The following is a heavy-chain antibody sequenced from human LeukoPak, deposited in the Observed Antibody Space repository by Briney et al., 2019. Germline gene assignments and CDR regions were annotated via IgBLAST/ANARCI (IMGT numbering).Heavy chain of an antibody. D-gene: IGHD3-10*01. J-gene: IGHJ4*02. CDR1: GGSVSSYY. CDR2: ISYSGST. Sequence: PSETLSLTCTVSGGSVSSYYWSWIRQPPGKGLEWIGYISYSGSTNYNPSLKSRVTISVDTSRNQFSLKLSSVTAADTAVYYCARGRLGGSGSYYNVLDYWGQGTLVTVSS. V-gene: IGHV4-59*02. CDR3: ARGRLGGSGSYYNVLDY.